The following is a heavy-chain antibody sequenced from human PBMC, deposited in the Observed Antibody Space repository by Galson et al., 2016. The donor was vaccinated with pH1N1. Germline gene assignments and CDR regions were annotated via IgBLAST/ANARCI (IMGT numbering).Heavy chain of an antibody. D-gene: IGHD6-19*01. J-gene: IGHJ2*01. CDR3: ARGRSSGWEHWYFDL. CDR1: GFTFSNFG. V-gene: IGHV3-23*01. CDR2: ISGSGLST. Sequence: SLRLSCAASGFTFSNFGMTWVRQAPGKGLEWVSSISGSGLSTYYADSVKGRFTISRDHSKNTLHLLMNSLRVEDTAIYYCARGRSSGWEHWYFDLWGRGTLVTVSS.